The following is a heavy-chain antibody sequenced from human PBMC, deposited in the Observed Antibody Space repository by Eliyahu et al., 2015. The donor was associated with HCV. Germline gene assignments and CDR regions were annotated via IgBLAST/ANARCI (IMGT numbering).Heavy chain of an antibody. Sequence: QVQLQQWGAGLLKPSETLSLTCAVYGGSFSGYYWSWIRQPPGKGLEWIGEINHSGSTNYNPSLKSRVTISVDTSKNQFSLKLSSVTAADTAVYYCARNSPLRITMVRGRGFDPWGQGTLVTVSS. J-gene: IGHJ5*02. CDR2: INHSGST. D-gene: IGHD3-10*01. V-gene: IGHV4-34*01. CDR1: GGSFSGYY. CDR3: ARNSPLRITMVRGRGFDP.